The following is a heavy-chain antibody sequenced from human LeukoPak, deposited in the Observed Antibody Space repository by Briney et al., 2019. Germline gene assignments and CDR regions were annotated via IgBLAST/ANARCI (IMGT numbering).Heavy chain of an antibody. CDR2: TSWNSGSI. V-gene: IGHV3-9*01. CDR1: GFTFDDYA. CDR3: AKGAYSSIHD. Sequence: PGGSLRLSCAASGFTFDDYAMHWVRQAPGKGLEWVSGTSWNSGSIGYAVSVKGRFTISRDNAKNSLYLQMNRLRAEDTALYYCAKGAYSSIHDWGQGTLVTVSS. J-gene: IGHJ4*02. D-gene: IGHD6-13*01.